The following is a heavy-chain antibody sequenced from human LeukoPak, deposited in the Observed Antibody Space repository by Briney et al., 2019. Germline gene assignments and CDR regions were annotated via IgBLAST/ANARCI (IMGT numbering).Heavy chain of an antibody. CDR1: GFTCRNYW. V-gene: IGHV3-7*01. CDR2: INEDGNKK. J-gene: IGHJ3*02. CDR3: ARIDSRGTFDI. D-gene: IGHD3-16*01. Sequence: PGGSLRLSCAVSGFTCRNYWMSWVRQAPGKGLEWVANINEDGNKKYYADSVKGRFTISRDNAKNSLSLQMHNLSFEGTAVYYCARIDSRGTFDIWGQGTMVTVSS.